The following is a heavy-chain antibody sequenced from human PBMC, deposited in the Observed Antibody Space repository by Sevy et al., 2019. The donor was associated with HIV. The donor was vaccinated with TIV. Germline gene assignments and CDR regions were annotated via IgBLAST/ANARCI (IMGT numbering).Heavy chain of an antibody. D-gene: IGHD3-22*01. V-gene: IGHV3-23*01. CDR2: ISGSGGTT. CDR1: GFTFSSYA. Sequence: GGSLRLSCAASGFTFSSYAVSRVRQAPGKGLEWVSFISGSGGTTYYADSVKGRFTISRDNSKNILYLQMNSLRAEDTAVYYCARSDDSSGYYLYYFEYWGQGTVVTVSS. CDR3: ARSDDSSGYYLYYFEY. J-gene: IGHJ4*02.